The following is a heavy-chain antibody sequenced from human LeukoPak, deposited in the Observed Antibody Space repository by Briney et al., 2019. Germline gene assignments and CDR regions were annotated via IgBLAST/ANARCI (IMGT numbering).Heavy chain of an antibody. V-gene: IGHV5-51*01. D-gene: IGHD1-26*01. J-gene: IGHJ4*02. Sequence: GESLKISCKGSGYSFTSYWIGWVRQMPGKGLEWXXXXYSGDSNTRYSPSFRGQVTISADKSISTAYLQWSSLKASDTAMYFCARRIVGVGLYYFDYWGQGTLVTVSS. CDR2: XYSGDSNT. CDR3: ARRIVGVGLYYFDY. CDR1: GYSFTSYW.